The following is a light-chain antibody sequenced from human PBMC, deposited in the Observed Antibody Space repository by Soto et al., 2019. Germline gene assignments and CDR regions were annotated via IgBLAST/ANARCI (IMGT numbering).Light chain of an antibody. V-gene: IGLV1-47*01. CDR3: AAWDDSLRAWV. CDR1: SSNIGSRS. Sequence: QPVLTQPPSASGTPGQRVTISCSGGSSNIGSRSVHWFQQLPGTAPKLLIYKDTQRPSGVPDRFSGSKSGTAASLAISGLRSDDEADYYCAAWDDSLRAWVFGGGTKVTVL. CDR2: KDT. J-gene: IGLJ3*02.